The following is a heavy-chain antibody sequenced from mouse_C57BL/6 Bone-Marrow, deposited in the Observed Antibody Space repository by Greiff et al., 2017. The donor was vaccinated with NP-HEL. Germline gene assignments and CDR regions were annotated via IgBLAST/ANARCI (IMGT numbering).Heavy chain of an antibody. CDR2: IYPTSRNT. Sequence: VQLQQSGAELARPGASVKLSCKASGYTFTSYGISWVKQRTGHGLEWIGEIYPTSRNTYSNYQFNGTAPLTADKSSSTAYMELRSLTSEDSAVYFWCITTVVAPSDYWGQGTTLTVSS. CDR3: CITTVVAPSDY. D-gene: IGHD1-1*01. V-gene: IGHV1-81*01. J-gene: IGHJ2*01. CDR1: GYTFTSYG.